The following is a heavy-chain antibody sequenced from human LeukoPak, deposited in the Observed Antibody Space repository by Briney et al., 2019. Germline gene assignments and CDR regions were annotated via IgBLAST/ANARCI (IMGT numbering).Heavy chain of an antibody. D-gene: IGHD1-14*01. J-gene: IGHJ4*02. CDR3: AKEGTGWVQIYFDY. CDR2: ISNSGSST. Sequence: GGSLRLSCAASEFTFSSYGMSWVRQAPGKGLEWVSTISNSGSSTYYADSVKGRFTISRDNSKNTVFLQMNSLRAEDTAVYYCAKEGTGWVQIYFDYWGQGTLVTVSS. V-gene: IGHV3-23*01. CDR1: EFTFSSYG.